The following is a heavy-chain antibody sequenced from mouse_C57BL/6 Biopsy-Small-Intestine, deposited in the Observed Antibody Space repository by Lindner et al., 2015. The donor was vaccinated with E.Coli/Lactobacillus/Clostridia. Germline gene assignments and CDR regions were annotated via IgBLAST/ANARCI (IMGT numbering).Heavy chain of an antibody. CDR2: MSPDRDSS. V-gene: IGHV1-42*01. Sequence: VKVSCKASVDSFIGYDINWVATGPVGQGPLSGVGRMSPDRDSSVYAQNFQGRVTMTRDTAISTVYMELSGLTFRDTAVYFCARSRKRAWNDAFDLWGQGT. D-gene: IGHD2-3*01. CDR1: VDSFIGYD. CDR3: ARSRKRAWNDAFDL. J-gene: IGHJ3*01.